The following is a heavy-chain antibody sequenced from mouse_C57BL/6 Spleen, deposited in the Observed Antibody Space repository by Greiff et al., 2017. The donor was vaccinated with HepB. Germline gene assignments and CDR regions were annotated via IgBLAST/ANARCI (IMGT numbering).Heavy chain of an antibody. V-gene: IGHV1-69*01. CDR1: GYTFTSYW. CDR2: IDPSDSYT. Sequence: QVQLQQSGAELVMPGASVKLSCKASGYTFTSYWMHWVKQRPGQGLEWIGEIDPSDSYTNYNQKFKGKSTLTVDKSSSTAYMQLSSLTSEDSAVYYCARGDGYHWYFDVWGTGTTVTVSS. D-gene: IGHD2-3*01. CDR3: ARGDGYHWYFDV. J-gene: IGHJ1*03.